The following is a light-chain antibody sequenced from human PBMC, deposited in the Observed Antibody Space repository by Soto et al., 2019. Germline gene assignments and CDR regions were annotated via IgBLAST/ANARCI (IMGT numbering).Light chain of an antibody. V-gene: IGKV1-39*01. CDR1: QSISSY. Sequence: DIQMTQSPSSLSASVGDRVTITCRASQSISSYLNWYQRKPGKAPKLLIYAASSLQGGVPSRFSGSGSGTDFTLTISSLQPEDFATYYCQQSYITRITFGQGTRLEIK. CDR2: AAS. J-gene: IGKJ5*01. CDR3: QQSYITRIT.